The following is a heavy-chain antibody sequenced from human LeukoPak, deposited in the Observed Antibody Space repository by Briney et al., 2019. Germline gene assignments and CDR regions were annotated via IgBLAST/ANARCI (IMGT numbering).Heavy chain of an antibody. CDR3: AREIHYYGSGSRNWFDP. Sequence: PLGTLSLTCAVSGGSISSSNWWSWVRQPPGKGLEWIGEIYHSGSTNYNPSLKSRVTISVDKSKNQFSLKLSSVTAADTAVYYCAREIHYYGSGSRNWFDPWGQGTLVTVSS. D-gene: IGHD3-10*01. J-gene: IGHJ5*02. V-gene: IGHV4-4*02. CDR1: GGSISSSNW. CDR2: IYHSGST.